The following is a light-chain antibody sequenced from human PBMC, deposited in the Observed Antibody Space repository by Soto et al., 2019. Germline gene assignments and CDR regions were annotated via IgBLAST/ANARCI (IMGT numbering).Light chain of an antibody. CDR2: DAS. V-gene: IGKV1-33*01. CDR3: QHYDNLPLT. Sequence: MMQSSDSLAAFMGERATIYCRCSESVLSSTNNTNYFNWYHQKPGKAPKLLIFDASNLERGAPSRFSGSGSRTHFSLSINNLQPEDVGTYFCQHYDNLPLTFGGGTKL. J-gene: IGKJ4*01. CDR1: ESVLSSTNNTNY.